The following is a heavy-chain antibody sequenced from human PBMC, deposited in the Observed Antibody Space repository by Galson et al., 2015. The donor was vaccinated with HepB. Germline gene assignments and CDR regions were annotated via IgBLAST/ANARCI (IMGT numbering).Heavy chain of an antibody. CDR1: GGTFSSYA. J-gene: IGHJ2*01. V-gene: IGHV1-69*06. CDR2: IIPIFGTA. Sequence: SVKVSCKASGGTFSSYAISWVRQAPGQGLEWMGGIIPIFGTANYAQKFQGRVTITADKSTSTAYMELSSLRSEDTAVYYCASCPTVVTYWYFDLWGRGTLVTVSS. CDR3: ASCPTVVTYWYFDL. D-gene: IGHD4-23*01.